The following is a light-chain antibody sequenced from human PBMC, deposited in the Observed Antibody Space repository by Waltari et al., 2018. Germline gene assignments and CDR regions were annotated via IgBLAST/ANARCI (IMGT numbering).Light chain of an antibody. CDR2: WAS. V-gene: IGKV4-1*01. J-gene: IGKJ4*01. CDR3: QQYSVTPLT. Sequence: DIVMSQYPDSLAVSLGERATINCKSSQSVLYSPNNKNYLAWYKQKPGQAPKLLLNWASTREFGVPDRFSGSASGTDFTLTISSLQAEDVAVYYCQQYSVTPLTFGGGTKVEIK. CDR1: QSVLYSPNNKNY.